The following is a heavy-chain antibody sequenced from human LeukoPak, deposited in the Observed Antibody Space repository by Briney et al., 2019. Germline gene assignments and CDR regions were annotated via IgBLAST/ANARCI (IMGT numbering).Heavy chain of an antibody. Sequence: PSETLSLTCTVSGGSINSGSYYWSWIRQPAGKGLEWIGRIYNSGSTSYNPSLKSRVTISIDTSKNQFSLQLSLVTAADTAIYYCARDKEYCTRTSCWTWFDPWGQGTLVTVPS. V-gene: IGHV4-61*02. D-gene: IGHD2-2*01. CDR1: GGSINSGSYY. CDR2: IYNSGST. J-gene: IGHJ5*02. CDR3: ARDKEYCTRTSCWTWFDP.